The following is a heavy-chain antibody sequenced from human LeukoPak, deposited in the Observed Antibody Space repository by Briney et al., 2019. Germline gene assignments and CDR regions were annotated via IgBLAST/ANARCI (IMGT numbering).Heavy chain of an antibody. Sequence: GGSLRLSCAASGFSFSDYWMHWVRQTPGKGLVWVSRINGDGSSTNYADSVKGRFTISRDNAKNTLYLQMNSLRAEDTAVYYCSTQAAGRVYWGQGTLVTVSS. CDR1: GFSFSDYW. CDR2: INGDGSST. D-gene: IGHD6-13*01. CDR3: STQAAGRVY. J-gene: IGHJ4*02. V-gene: IGHV3-74*01.